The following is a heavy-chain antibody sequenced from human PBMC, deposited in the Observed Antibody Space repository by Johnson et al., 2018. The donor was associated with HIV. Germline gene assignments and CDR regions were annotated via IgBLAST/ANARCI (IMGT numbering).Heavy chain of an antibody. Sequence: QVQVVESGGGVVRPGGSLRLSCAASGFTFSSYAMSWVRQAPGKGLEWVAVIWYDGKNKHVADSLKGRFTISRDNSKNTLNLEMDGLKDEDTGLYYCVKDRGSPGVPAAVDVWGQGTKVIVSS. CDR3: VKDRGSPGVPAAVDV. CDR2: IWYDGKNK. J-gene: IGHJ3*01. D-gene: IGHD1-26*01. V-gene: IGHV3-33*06. CDR1: GFTFSSYA.